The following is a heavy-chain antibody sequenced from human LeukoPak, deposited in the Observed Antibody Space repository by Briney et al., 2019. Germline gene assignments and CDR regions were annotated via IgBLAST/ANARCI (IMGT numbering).Heavy chain of an antibody. Sequence: PGGSLRLSCAASGFTFSSYSMNWVRQAPGKGLEWVSSISSSSSYIYYADSVKGRFTISRDNAKNSLYLQMNGLRAEDTAVYYCARDNCSGGSCYPDLDYWGQGTLVTVSS. J-gene: IGHJ4*02. CDR2: ISSSSSYI. CDR1: GFTFSSYS. CDR3: ARDNCSGGSCYPDLDY. V-gene: IGHV3-21*01. D-gene: IGHD2-15*01.